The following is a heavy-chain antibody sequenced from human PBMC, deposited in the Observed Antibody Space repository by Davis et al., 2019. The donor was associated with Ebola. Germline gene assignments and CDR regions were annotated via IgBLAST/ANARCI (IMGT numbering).Heavy chain of an antibody. CDR2: ISNDGRST. D-gene: IGHD7-27*01. CDR1: GFTFSSYW. V-gene: IGHV3-74*01. Sequence: PGGSLRLSCAASGFTFSSYWIYWVRQAPGKGLEWVSRISNDGRSTSYADSVKGRFTISRDNAKNTLYLQMNSLRAEDTAVYYCARFNWGHRNFDYWGQGTLVTVSS. J-gene: IGHJ4*02. CDR3: ARFNWGHRNFDY.